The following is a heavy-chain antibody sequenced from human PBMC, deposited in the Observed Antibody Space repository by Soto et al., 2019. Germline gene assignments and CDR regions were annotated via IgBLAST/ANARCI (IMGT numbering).Heavy chain of an antibody. CDR3: ARRGVVAWYFDL. V-gene: IGHV4-59*08. J-gene: IGHJ2*01. Sequence: QVQLQESGPGLVKPSETLSLTCTVSGGSISSYYWSWIRQPPGKGLEWIGYIYYSGSTNYNPSLKSRVTISVDTPKNQFSLKLSSVTAADTAVYYCARRGVVAWYFDLWGRGTLVTVSS. CDR2: IYYSGST. CDR1: GGSISSYY. D-gene: IGHD2-2*01.